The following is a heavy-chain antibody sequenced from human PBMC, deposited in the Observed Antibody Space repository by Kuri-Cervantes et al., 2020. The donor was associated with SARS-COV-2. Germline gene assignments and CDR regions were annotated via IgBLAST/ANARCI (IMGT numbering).Heavy chain of an antibody. CDR1: GYSISSGYY. V-gene: IGHV4-38-2*01. CDR3: ARQTSGYITSAHQY. Sequence: SESLSLTCAVSGYSISSGYYWGCVRQPPGKGLEWIGSINHSGSTYYNPSLMSRVTILVDTSKNQFSLKLSSVTAADAAVYYCARQTSGYITSAHQYWGQGTLVTVSS. D-gene: IGHD3-3*01. CDR2: INHSGST. J-gene: IGHJ1*01.